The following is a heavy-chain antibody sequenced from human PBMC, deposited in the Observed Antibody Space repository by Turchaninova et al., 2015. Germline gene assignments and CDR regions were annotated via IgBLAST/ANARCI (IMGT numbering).Heavy chain of an antibody. Sequence: QVQLQESGPGLVKPAGTLSLTCAVYGFSISSGYFWGWIRRPPGKGLEWLWTIYHSGTTYYNPSLKSRLTISVDTSKNQFSLELSSVTAADTAVYYCARHPRSGTFDYWGQGTLVTVSS. CDR2: IYHSGTT. D-gene: IGHD1-26*01. CDR1: GFSISSGYF. J-gene: IGHJ4*02. V-gene: IGHV4-38-2*01. CDR3: ARHPRSGTFDY.